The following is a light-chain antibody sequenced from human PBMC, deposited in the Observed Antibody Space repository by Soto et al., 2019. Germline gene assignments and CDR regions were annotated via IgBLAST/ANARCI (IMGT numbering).Light chain of an antibody. CDR2: DVN. CDR3: CSYAGSYPVGVV. Sequence: QSALTQPRSVSGSPGQSVTISCTGTSSDVGAYNYVSWYQQHPGKAPKLILFDVNKRPSGVPDRFSGSKSGNTASLTITGLQSEDEADYYCCSYAGSYPVGVVFGAGTQLTVL. CDR1: SSDVGAYNY. J-gene: IGLJ3*02. V-gene: IGLV2-11*01.